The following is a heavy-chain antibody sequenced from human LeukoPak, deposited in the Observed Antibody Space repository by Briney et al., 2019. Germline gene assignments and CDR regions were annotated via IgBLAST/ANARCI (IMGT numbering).Heavy chain of an antibody. V-gene: IGHV4-59*01. CDR3: TRDPRRLDY. Sequence: PSETLSLTCTVSGGSISSYYWSWIRQPPGKGLEWIGYIYYSGSTNYKPSLKSRVTISVDTSKNQFSLKLSSVTAADTAVYYCTRDPRRLDYWGQGTLVTVSS. CDR1: GGSISSYY. CDR2: IYYSGST. J-gene: IGHJ4*02.